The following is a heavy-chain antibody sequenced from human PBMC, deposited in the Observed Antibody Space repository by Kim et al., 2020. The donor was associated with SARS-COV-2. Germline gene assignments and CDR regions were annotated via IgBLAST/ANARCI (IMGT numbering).Heavy chain of an antibody. V-gene: IGHV1-69*13. CDR3: ARHIHYSGSYYLRDYYYYYGMDV. CDR2: IIPIFGTA. CDR1: GGTFSSYA. J-gene: IGHJ6*02. Sequence: SVKVSCKASGGTFSSYAISWVRQAPGQGLEWMGGIIPIFGTANYAQKFQGRVTITADESTSTAYTELSSLRSEDTAVYYCARHIHYSGSYYLRDYYYYYGMDVWGQGTTVTVPS. D-gene: IGHD1-26*01.